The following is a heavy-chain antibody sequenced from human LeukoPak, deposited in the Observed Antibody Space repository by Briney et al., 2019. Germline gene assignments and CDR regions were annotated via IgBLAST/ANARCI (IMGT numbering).Heavy chain of an antibody. CDR2: ISYDGSNK. J-gene: IGHJ5*02. Sequence: PGGSLRLSCDGSGFTFSTYAIHWVRQAPGKGLEWVAVISYDGSNKYYADSVKGRFTISRDNSKNTLYLQMNSLRAEDTAVYYCARGLEVSSGWRYNWFDPWGQGTLVTVSS. D-gene: IGHD6-19*01. V-gene: IGHV3-30-3*01. CDR1: GFTFSTYA. CDR3: ARGLEVSSGWRYNWFDP.